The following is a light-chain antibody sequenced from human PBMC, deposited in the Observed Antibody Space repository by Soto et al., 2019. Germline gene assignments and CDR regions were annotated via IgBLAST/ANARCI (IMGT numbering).Light chain of an antibody. Sequence: DGVMTQSPLSLPVTLGQPSSISCRSNESLVHSDGIAYFSWFQQRRGRSPRXLIYKVSNRDSGVPARFSGSGSGTDFALKISRVEAEDVGVYYCMQGTHWPITFGQGTRLEIK. J-gene: IGKJ5*01. V-gene: IGKV2-30*02. CDR3: MQGTHWPIT. CDR2: KVS. CDR1: ESLVHSDGIAY.